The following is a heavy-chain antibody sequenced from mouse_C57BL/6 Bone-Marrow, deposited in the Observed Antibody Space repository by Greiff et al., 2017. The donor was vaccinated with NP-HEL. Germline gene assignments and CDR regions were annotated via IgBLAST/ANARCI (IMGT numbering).Heavy chain of an antibody. CDR1: GFTFSSYA. J-gene: IGHJ3*01. Sequence: EVQRVESGGGLVKPGGSLKLSCAASGFTFSSYAMSWVRQTPEKRLEWVATISDGGSYTYYPDNVKGRFTISRDNAKSNLYLQMRHLKSEDSAMYYCARYVRFAYWGQGTLVTVSA. CDR2: ISDGGSYT. V-gene: IGHV5-4*01. CDR3: ARYVRFAY.